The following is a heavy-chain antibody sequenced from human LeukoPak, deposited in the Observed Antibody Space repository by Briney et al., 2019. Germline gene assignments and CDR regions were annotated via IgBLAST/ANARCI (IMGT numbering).Heavy chain of an antibody. J-gene: IGHJ6*03. CDR2: IKQDGSEK. CDR3: ARVTVFWSGYYLSSYYYYMDV. D-gene: IGHD3-3*01. CDR1: GLTFSSYW. V-gene: IGHV3-7*01. Sequence: PGGSLRLSCAASGLTFSSYWMSWVRQAPGKGLEWVANIKQDGSEKYYVDSVKGRFTISRDNAKHSLYLQMNSLRAEDTAVYYCARVTVFWSGYYLSSYYYYMDVWGKGTTVTVSS.